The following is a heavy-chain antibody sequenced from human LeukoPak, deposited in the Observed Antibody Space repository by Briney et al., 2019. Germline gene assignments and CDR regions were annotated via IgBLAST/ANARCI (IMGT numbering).Heavy chain of an antibody. CDR1: GFTFSIYS. CDR2: IKQDGSEK. Sequence: GGSLRLSCGASGFTFSIYSMTWVRQAPGKGLEWVANIKQDGSEKYYVDSVKGRFTISRDNAKNSLYLQMNSLRAEDTAVYYCARQRLGYCSSTSCYEYMDVWGKGTTVTVSS. V-gene: IGHV3-7*01. CDR3: ARQRLGYCSSTSCYEYMDV. J-gene: IGHJ6*03. D-gene: IGHD2-2*01.